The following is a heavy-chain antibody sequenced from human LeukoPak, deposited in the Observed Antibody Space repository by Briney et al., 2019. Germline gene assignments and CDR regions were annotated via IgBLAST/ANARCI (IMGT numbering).Heavy chain of an antibody. CDR2: ISGSGGST. Sequence: SGGSLRLSCAASGFTFSSYAMSWVRQAPGKGLEWVSAISGSGGSTYYADSVKGRFTISRDNSKNTLYLQMNSLRAEDTAVYYCAKDLGVVVPAAIPGSPDAFDIWGQGTMVTVSS. CDR3: AKDLGVVVPAAIPGSPDAFDI. D-gene: IGHD2-2*01. J-gene: IGHJ3*02. CDR1: GFTFSSYA. V-gene: IGHV3-23*01.